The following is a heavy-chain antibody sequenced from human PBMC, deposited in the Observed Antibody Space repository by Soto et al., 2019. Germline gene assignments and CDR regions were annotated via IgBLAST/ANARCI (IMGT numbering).Heavy chain of an antibody. J-gene: IGHJ6*02. CDR1: GFTFSHYA. CDR2: MSYDGSNE. V-gene: IGHV3-30*03. Sequence: GGSLRLSCAASGFTFSHYAMHWVRQAPGKGLEWVALMSYDGSNEYYADSVKGRFTTSRDNSKNTLYLQMNSLRAEDTAVYYCAREGVVTRDYYGMDVWGQGTTVTVSS. D-gene: IGHD3-3*01. CDR3: AREGVVTRDYYGMDV.